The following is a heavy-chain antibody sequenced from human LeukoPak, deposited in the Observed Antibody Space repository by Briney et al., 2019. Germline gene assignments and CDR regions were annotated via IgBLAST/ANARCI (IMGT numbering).Heavy chain of an antibody. CDR3: ARGVLMVRGENWFDP. CDR2: INPNSGGT. V-gene: IGHV1-2*02. Sequence: GASVKVSCKASGYTFTGYYMHWVRQAPGQGLEWMGWINPNSGGTNYAQKFQGRVTITRDTSANTAYMELSSLRSEDMAVYYCARGVLMVRGENWFDPWGQGTLVTVSS. D-gene: IGHD3-10*01. CDR1: GYTFTGYY. J-gene: IGHJ5*02.